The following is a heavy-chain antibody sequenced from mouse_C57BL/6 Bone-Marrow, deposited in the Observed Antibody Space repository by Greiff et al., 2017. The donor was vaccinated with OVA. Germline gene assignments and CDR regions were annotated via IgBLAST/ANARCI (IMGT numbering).Heavy chain of an antibody. J-gene: IGHJ4*01. CDR1: GYTFTSYG. D-gene: IGHD1-1*01. CDR2: IYPRSGNT. V-gene: IGHV1-81*01. Sequence: QVQLKESGAELVRPGASVKLSCKASGYTFTSYGIRWVKQRPGQGLEWIGEIYPRSGNTYYNEKFKGKATLTADKSSSTAYMELRSLTSEDSAVYFCYYGRSLYAMDYWGQGTSVTVSS. CDR3: YYGRSLYAMDY.